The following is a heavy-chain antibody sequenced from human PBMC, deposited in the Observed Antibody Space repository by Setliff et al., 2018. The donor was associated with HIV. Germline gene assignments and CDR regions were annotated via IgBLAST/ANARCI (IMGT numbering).Heavy chain of an antibody. CDR3: ARESMLRGLRHAVDI. V-gene: IGHV4-31*03. D-gene: IGHD3-10*01. J-gene: IGHJ3*02. CDR1: GGSTTSGGYY. Sequence: SETLSLTCSVSGGSTTSGGYYWSWIRQHPGKGLEYIGYIYYSGSTYYNPSLKSRVTISVDTSKNQFSLKLSSVTAADTAVYYCARESMLRGLRHAVDIWGQGTMVTVSS. CDR2: IYYSGST.